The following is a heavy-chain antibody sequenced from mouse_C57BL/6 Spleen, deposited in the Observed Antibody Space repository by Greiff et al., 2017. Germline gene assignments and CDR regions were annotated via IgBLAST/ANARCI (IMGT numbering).Heavy chain of an antibody. Sequence: VQLQQPGAELVKPGASVKLSCKASGYTFTSYWMHWVKQRPGQGLEWIGMIHPNSGSTNYNEKFKSKATLTVDKSSSTAYMQLSSLTSEDYAVYDCERSNGESGYFDDWGQGTTLTVSS. CDR2: IHPNSGST. CDR1: GYTFTSYW. V-gene: IGHV1-64*01. D-gene: IGHD1-3*01. J-gene: IGHJ2*01. CDR3: ERSNGESGYFDD.